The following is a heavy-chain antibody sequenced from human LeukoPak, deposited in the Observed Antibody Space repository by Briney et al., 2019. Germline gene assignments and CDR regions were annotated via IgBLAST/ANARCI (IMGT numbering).Heavy chain of an antibody. J-gene: IGHJ4*02. Sequence: GGSLSLSCAASGFTFSSYEMNWVRQAPGKGLEWVSYISSSGSTIYYADSVKGRFTISRDNAKNSLYLQMNSLRAEDTAVYYCARERMTTGPGNLDYWGQGTLVTVSS. CDR3: ARERMTTGPGNLDY. V-gene: IGHV3-48*03. D-gene: IGHD4-17*01. CDR2: ISSSGSTI. CDR1: GFTFSSYE.